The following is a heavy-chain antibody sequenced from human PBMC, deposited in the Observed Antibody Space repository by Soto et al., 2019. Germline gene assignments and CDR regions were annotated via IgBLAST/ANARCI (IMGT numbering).Heavy chain of an antibody. CDR1: GFTVSSNY. Sequence: GGSLRLSCAASGFTVSSNYMSWVRQAPGKGLEWVSVIYSGGSTYYADSVKGRFTISRDNSKNTLYLQMNSLRAEDTAVYYCARACCNEQNWFDPWGQGTLVTVSS. V-gene: IGHV3-66*01. CDR3: ARACCNEQNWFDP. CDR2: IYSGGST. D-gene: IGHD6-13*01. J-gene: IGHJ5*02.